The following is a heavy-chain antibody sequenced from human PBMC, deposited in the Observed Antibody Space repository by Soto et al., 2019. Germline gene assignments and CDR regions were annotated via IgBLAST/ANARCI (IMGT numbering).Heavy chain of an antibody. V-gene: IGHV1-24*01. D-gene: IGHD2-2*02. J-gene: IGHJ5*02. CDR2: FDPEDGET. CDR3: ATTPSPYCSSTSCYTGKWLDP. CDR1: GYTLTELS. Sequence: ASVKVSCKVSGYTLTELSMHWVRQAPGKGLEWMGGFDPEDGETIYAQKFQGRVTMTEDTSTDTAYMELSSLRSEDTAVYYCATTPSPYCSSTSCYTGKWLDPWGQGTLVTV.